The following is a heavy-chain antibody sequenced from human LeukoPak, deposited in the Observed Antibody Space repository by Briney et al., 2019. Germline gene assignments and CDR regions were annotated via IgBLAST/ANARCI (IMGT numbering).Heavy chain of an antibody. CDR3: ASQGDTDYYYYYMDV. Sequence: GASVKVSCKASGYTFTGYYMHWVRQAPGQGLEWMGWINPNSGGTNYAQKFQGRVTMTRDTSISTAYMELSRLRSDDTAVYYCASQGDTDYYYYYMDVWGKGTTVTISS. J-gene: IGHJ6*03. CDR1: GYTFTGYY. V-gene: IGHV1-2*02. D-gene: IGHD2-21*01. CDR2: INPNSGGT.